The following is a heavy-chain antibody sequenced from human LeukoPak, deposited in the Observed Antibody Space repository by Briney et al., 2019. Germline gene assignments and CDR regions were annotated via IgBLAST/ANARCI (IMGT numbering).Heavy chain of an antibody. Sequence: PGGSLRLSCAASGFTLSTYTMNWVRQAPGKGLEWVSSISSSSNYIYYADSVKGRFTISRDDAENSLSLQMNSLRAEDTAVYYCARSGIKMVRGVIIKSPYHMDVWGKGTTVTVSS. J-gene: IGHJ6*03. CDR3: ARSGIKMVRGVIIKSPYHMDV. V-gene: IGHV3-21*01. D-gene: IGHD3-10*01. CDR2: ISSSSNYI. CDR1: GFTLSTYT.